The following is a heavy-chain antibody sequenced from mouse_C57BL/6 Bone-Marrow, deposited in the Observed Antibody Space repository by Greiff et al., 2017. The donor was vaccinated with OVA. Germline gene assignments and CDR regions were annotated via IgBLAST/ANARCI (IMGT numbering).Heavy chain of an antibody. CDR3: ARREGNYWYFEV. Sequence: QVQLQQPGAELVRPGSSVKLSCKASGYTFTSYWMDWVKQRPGQGLEWIGNIYPSDSETHYNQKFKDKATLTVDKSSSTAYMQLSSLTSEDSAVYYCARREGNYWYFEVWGTGTTVTVSS. D-gene: IGHD2-1*01. V-gene: IGHV1-61*01. CDR2: IYPSDSET. J-gene: IGHJ1*03. CDR1: GYTFTSYW.